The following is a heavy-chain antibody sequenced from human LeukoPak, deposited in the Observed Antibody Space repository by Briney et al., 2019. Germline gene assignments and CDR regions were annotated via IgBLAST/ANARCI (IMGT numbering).Heavy chain of an antibody. CDR2: ISNSGSYT. D-gene: IGHD6-19*01. CDR1: GFTFSSYA. V-gene: IGHV3-11*03. CDR3: ARSRGAGPAAYFDY. J-gene: IGHJ4*02. Sequence: GGSLRLSCAASGFTFSSYAMSWVRQAPGKGLEWVSYISNSGSYTNYADSVKGRFTISRDNAKNSLYLQMSSPRAEDTAVYYCARSRGAGPAAYFDYWGQGTLITVSS.